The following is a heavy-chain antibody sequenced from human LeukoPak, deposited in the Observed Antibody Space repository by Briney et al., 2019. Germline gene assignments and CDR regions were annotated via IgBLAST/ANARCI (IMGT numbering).Heavy chain of an antibody. CDR3: ARGGVRYFDWLLGYYYGMDV. V-gene: IGHV1-2*02. CDR2: INPNSGGT. CDR1: GYTFTGYY. Sequence: ASVKVSCKASGYTFTGYYMRWVRQAPGQGLEWMGWINPNSGGTNYAQKFQGRVTMTRDTSISTAYMELSRLRSDDTAVYYCARGGVRYFDWLLGYYYGMDVWGQGTTVTVSS. J-gene: IGHJ6*02. D-gene: IGHD3-9*01.